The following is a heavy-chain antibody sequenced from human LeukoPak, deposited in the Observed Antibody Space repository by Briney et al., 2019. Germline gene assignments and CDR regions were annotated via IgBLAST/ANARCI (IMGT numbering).Heavy chain of an antibody. J-gene: IGHJ6*02. V-gene: IGHV3-74*01. CDR2: INSDGSDT. CDR3: ARVEVGPTRPGLDV. D-gene: IGHD1-26*01. CDR1: GFTFSRYW. Sequence: GGSLRLSCAASGFTFSRYWMHWVRRAPGKGLVWVSRINSDGSDTNYADSVKGRFTISRDNAKNTLYLQMNSLRVEDTAVYYCARVEVGPTRPGLDVWGQGTTVTVSS.